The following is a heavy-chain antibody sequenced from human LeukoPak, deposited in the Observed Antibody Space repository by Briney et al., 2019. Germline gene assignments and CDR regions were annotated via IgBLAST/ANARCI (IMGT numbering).Heavy chain of an antibody. CDR2: IYYSGST. D-gene: IGHD2-21*01. CDR1: GGSISSYY. J-gene: IGHJ4*02. V-gene: IGHV4-59*01. Sequence: PSETLSLTCAVSGGSISSYYWSWIRQPPGKGLEWTGYIYYSGSTNYNPSLKSRVTISVDTSKNQFSLKLSSVTAADTAVYYCARGIGPYYFDYWGQGTLVTVSS. CDR3: ARGIGPYYFDY.